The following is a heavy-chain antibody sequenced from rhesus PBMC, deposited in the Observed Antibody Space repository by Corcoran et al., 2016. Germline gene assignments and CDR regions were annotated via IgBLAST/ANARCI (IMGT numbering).Heavy chain of an antibody. CDR1: GASISSYW. CDR2: IMGKSGIT. D-gene: IGHD3-16*01. J-gene: IGHJ5-1*01. CDR3: ARDVVVITRRFDV. V-gene: IGHV4-80*01. Sequence: QVQLQESGPGLVKPSETLSLTCAVSGASISSYWWSWIRQPPGKGLEWIGEIMGKSGITYSNPSLKSRVTISKDASKNQFSLKLSSVTAADTAGYYCARDVVVITRRFDVWGPGVLVTVSS.